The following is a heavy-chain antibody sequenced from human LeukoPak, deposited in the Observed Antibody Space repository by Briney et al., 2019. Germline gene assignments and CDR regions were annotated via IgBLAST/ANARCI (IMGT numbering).Heavy chain of an antibody. D-gene: IGHD2-2*01. Sequence: GGSLRLSCAASGFTFSSYSMNWVRQAPGKGLEWVSYISSTGSIIYYADSVKGRFTFSRDNAKNSLCLQMNSLGVEDTAVYYCARDRPPSRTYPIFDYWGQGILVTVSS. CDR2: ISSTGSII. CDR3: ARDRPPSRTYPIFDY. J-gene: IGHJ4*02. CDR1: GFTFSSYS. V-gene: IGHV3-48*04.